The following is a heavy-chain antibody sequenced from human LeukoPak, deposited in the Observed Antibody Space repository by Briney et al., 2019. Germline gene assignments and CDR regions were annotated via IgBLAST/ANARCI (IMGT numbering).Heavy chain of an antibody. CDR1: GLTLSSYW. J-gene: IGHJ4*02. CDR3: ARGRGPYYFDY. CDR2: IKQDGSEK. Sequence: PGGSLRLSCAASGLTLSSYWMSWVRQAPGKGLEWVANIKQDGSEKYYVDSVKGRFTISRDNAKNSLYLQMNSLRAEDTAVYYCARGRGPYYFDYWGQGTLVTVSS. D-gene: IGHD3-10*01. V-gene: IGHV3-7*01.